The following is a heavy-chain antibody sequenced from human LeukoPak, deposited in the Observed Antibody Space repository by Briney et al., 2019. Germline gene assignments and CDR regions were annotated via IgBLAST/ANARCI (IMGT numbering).Heavy chain of an antibody. CDR3: ARVRYGSGSPS. CDR1: GFTFSSYS. D-gene: IGHD3-10*01. V-gene: IGHV3-48*04. Sequence: GGSLRLSCAASGFTFSSYSMNWVRQAPGKGLEWVSYISSSSSMIYYVDSVKGRFTISRDNAKNSLYLQMNSLRAEDTAVYYCARVRYGSGSPSWGQGTLVTVSS. J-gene: IGHJ4*02. CDR2: ISSSSSMI.